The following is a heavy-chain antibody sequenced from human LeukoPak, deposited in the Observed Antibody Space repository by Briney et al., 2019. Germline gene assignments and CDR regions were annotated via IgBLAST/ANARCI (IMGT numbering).Heavy chain of an antibody. CDR1: GGTFSSYV. CDR3: ARVQNFYDSRGYYAY. CDR2: IIPIFGSA. Sequence: SVKVSCKASGGTFSSYVINWVRQAPGQGLEWMGSIIPIFGSANYAQRFQDRVTITADESTNTAHLELSSLRTQDTVVYYCARVQNFYDSRGYYAYWGQGTLVTVSS. D-gene: IGHD3-22*01. J-gene: IGHJ4*02. V-gene: IGHV1-69*13.